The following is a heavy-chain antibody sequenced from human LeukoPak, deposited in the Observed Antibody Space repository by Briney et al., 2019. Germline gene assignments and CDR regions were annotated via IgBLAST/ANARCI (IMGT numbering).Heavy chain of an antibody. CDR3: ARRVVVTTYDTFDI. Sequence: GESLKISCKGSGYSFTSYWIGWVRQMPGKGLEWMGIIYPGDSDTRYSPSFQGQVTISADKSTTTAYLQWSSLKASDTAMYYCARRVVVTTYDTFDIWGQGTMVTVSS. CDR1: GYSFTSYW. J-gene: IGHJ3*02. D-gene: IGHD2-21*02. V-gene: IGHV5-51*01. CDR2: IYPGDSDT.